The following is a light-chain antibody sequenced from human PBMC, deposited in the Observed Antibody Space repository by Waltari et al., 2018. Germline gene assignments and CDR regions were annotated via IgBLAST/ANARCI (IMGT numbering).Light chain of an antibody. CDR1: QSISSW. Sequence: DIQMTQSPSTLSASVGDRVTITCWASQSISSWLAWCQQKPGKAPKLLIYKASSLESGVPSRFSGSGSGTEFTLTISSLQPDDFATYYCQQYNSYSRTFGQGTKVEIK. CDR2: KAS. V-gene: IGKV1-5*03. J-gene: IGKJ1*01. CDR3: QQYNSYSRT.